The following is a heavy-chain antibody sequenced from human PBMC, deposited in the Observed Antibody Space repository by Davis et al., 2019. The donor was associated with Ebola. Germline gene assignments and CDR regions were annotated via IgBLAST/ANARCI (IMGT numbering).Heavy chain of an antibody. CDR1: GYTFTSYD. Sequence: AASVKVSCKASGYTFTSYDINWVRQATGQGLEWMGWMNLNSGNTGYAQKFQGRVTMTRNTSISTAYMEVSSLRSEDTAVYFCARRHGKQALFYYWGQGTLVTVSS. V-gene: IGHV1-8*01. CDR2: MNLNSGNT. CDR3: ARRHGKQALFYY. J-gene: IGHJ4*02. D-gene: IGHD6-13*01.